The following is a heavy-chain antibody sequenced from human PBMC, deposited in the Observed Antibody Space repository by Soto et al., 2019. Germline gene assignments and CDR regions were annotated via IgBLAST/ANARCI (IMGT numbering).Heavy chain of an antibody. CDR3: ANSTDSSGYYYGRSGY. V-gene: IGHV3-30*18. J-gene: IGHJ4*02. Sequence: PGGSLRLSCAASGFTFSSYGMHWVRQAPGKGLEWVAVISYDGSNKYYADSVKGRFTISRDNSKNTLYLQMNSLRAEDTAVYYCANSTDSSGYYYGRSGYWGQGTLVTVSS. CDR2: ISYDGSNK. D-gene: IGHD3-22*01. CDR1: GFTFSSYG.